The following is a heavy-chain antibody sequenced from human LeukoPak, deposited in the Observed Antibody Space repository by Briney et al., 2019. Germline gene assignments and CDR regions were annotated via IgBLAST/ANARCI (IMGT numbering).Heavy chain of an antibody. Sequence: PSESLSLTCTVSGGSISNYYWSWIRQPPGKGLEWIGYIYYSGSPRYSPSLKSRVTISVDTSKNQFSLKVTSVTAADTAVYYCARHFFVGSEDAFDIWGQGTMVTVSS. CDR3: ARHFFVGSEDAFDI. CDR2: IYYSGSP. V-gene: IGHV4-59*08. J-gene: IGHJ3*02. CDR1: GGSISNYY. D-gene: IGHD6-25*01.